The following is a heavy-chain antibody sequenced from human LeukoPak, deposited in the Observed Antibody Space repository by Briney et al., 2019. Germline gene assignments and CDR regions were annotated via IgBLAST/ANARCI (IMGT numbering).Heavy chain of an antibody. Sequence: ASVKVSCKVSGNTLTDLSIHWVRQAPEKGLDWMGGFDPEDAEVIYAEKFQDRVTMTEDPSTDTAYLELSSLRSEDTAVYYCAAEGQWSLVHYFNSWGQGILVTVSS. CDR2: FDPEDAEV. CDR1: GNTLTDLS. V-gene: IGHV1-24*01. D-gene: IGHD2-15*01. J-gene: IGHJ4*02. CDR3: AAEGQWSLVHYFNS.